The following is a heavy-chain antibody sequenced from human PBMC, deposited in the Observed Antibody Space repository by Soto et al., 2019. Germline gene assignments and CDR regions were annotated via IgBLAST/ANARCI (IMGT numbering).Heavy chain of an antibody. CDR2: IIPIFGTA. J-gene: IGHJ6*02. CDR3: ARDLGGSFTPYYYYYGMDV. V-gene: IGHV1-69*12. D-gene: IGHD2-15*01. Sequence: QVQLVQSGAEVKKPGSSVKVSCKASGGTFSSYAISWVRQAPGQGLEWMGGIIPIFGTASYAQKFQGRVTITADASTSTAYMELSSLRSEDTAVYYCARDLGGSFTPYYYYYGMDVWGQGTTVTVSS. CDR1: GGTFSSYA.